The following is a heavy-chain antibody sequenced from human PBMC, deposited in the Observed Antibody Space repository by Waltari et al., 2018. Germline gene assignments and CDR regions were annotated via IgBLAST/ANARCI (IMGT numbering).Heavy chain of an antibody. CDR2: INPNSGGT. J-gene: IGHJ4*02. CDR3: ARLANYAYGSGADY. V-gene: IGHV1-2*06. D-gene: IGHD3-10*01. Sequence: QVQLVQSGAEVKKPGASVKVSCTASGYTFTGYYMPWVRQAPGQGLEWMGRINPNSGGTNYAQKCQGRVTMTRDTSISTAYMELSRLRSDDTAVYYCARLANYAYGSGADYWGQGTLVTVSS. CDR1: GYTFTGYY.